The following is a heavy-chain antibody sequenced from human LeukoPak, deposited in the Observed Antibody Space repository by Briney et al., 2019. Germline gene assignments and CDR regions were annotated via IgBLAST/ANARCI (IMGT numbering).Heavy chain of an antibody. CDR3: ARPAADAEYFQH. D-gene: IGHD2-15*01. J-gene: IGHJ1*01. V-gene: IGHV1-69*02. CDR2: IIPILGIA. CDR1: GGTFSSYT. Sequence: GSSVKVSCKASGGTFSSYTISWVRQAPGQGLEWMGWIIPILGIANYAQKFQGRVTITADKSTSTAYMELSSLRSEDTAVYYCARPAADAEYFQHWGQGTLVTVSS.